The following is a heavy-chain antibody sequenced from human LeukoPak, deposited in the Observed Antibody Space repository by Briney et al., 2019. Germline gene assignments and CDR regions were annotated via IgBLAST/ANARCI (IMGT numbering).Heavy chain of an antibody. CDR1: GYSFTGYY. J-gene: IGHJ4*02. Sequence: ASVKVSCKASGYSFTGYYMHWVRQAPGQGLEWMGWINPNSGGTKYAQKFKGRVTMTRDTSISTAYMELSRLRSDDTAVYYCARVDTAMVAGGGDYWGQGTLVTV. V-gene: IGHV1-2*02. D-gene: IGHD5-18*01. CDR3: ARVDTAMVAGGGDY. CDR2: INPNSGGT.